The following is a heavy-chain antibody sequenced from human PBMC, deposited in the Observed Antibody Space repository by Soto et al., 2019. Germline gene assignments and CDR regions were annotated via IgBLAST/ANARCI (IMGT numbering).Heavy chain of an antibody. J-gene: IGHJ4*02. V-gene: IGHV3-53*01. CDR1: GFTVSSHY. Sequence: PGGSLRLSXAASGFTVSSHYMSWVRQGPGKGLEWVSTIYKGGGTFYAESVKGRFTISRDTSQNTVFLQMNSLRAEDTAVYHCASTRDSGTSYYFDSWGQGTLVTVSS. CDR2: IYKGGGT. CDR3: ASTRDSGTSYYFDS. D-gene: IGHD1-26*01.